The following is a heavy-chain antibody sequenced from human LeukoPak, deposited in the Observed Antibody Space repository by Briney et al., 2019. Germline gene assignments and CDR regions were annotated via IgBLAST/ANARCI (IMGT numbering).Heavy chain of an antibody. J-gene: IGHJ4*02. Sequence: GSLRLSCAASGFTFSSYSMNWVRQPPGKGLEWIGSIYYSGSTYYNPSLKSRVTISVDTSKDQFSLKLSSVTAADTAVYYCARLGLEQLVFDYWGQGTLVTVSS. CDR2: IYYSGST. CDR3: ARLGLEQLVFDY. D-gene: IGHD6-6*01. V-gene: IGHV4-39*01. CDR1: GFTFSSYSMN.